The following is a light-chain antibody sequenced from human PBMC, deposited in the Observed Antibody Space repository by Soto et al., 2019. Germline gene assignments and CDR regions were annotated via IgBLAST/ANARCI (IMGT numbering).Light chain of an antibody. CDR1: QSISIW. V-gene: IGKV1-5*03. CDR2: KTS. Sequence: DIHMTQSPSTLSASVGDRVTITCRASQSISIWLAWYQQKPGKAPNLLIYKTSSLESGVPSRFSVSVSGTEFTLTISSLQTADSSTYYSQLYNVHSWTFGQGTNVEIK. J-gene: IGKJ1*01. CDR3: QLYNVHSWT.